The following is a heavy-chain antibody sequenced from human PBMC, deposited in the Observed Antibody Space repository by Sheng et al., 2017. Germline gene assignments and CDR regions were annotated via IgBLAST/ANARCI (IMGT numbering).Heavy chain of an antibody. V-gene: IGHV3-72*01. Sequence: EVQLVESGGGLVQPGGSLRLSCAASGFTFSDHYMDWVRQAPGKGLEWVGRTRNKANSYTTEYAASVKGRFTISRDDSKNSLYLQMNSLKTEDTAIYYCARVSTPYSSGWYVLDYYGMDVWGQGTTVTVSS. CDR2: TRNKANSYTT. D-gene: IGHD6-19*01. CDR1: GFTFSDHY. CDR3: ARVSTPYSSGWYVLDYYGMDV. J-gene: IGHJ6*02.